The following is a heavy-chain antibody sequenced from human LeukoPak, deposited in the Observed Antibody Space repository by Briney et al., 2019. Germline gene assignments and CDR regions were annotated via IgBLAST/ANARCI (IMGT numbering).Heavy chain of an antibody. V-gene: IGHV4-34*01. CDR3: ARQTLAWIQPYFDY. Sequence: SSETLSLTCAVYGGSFSGYYWSWIRQPPGKGLEWIGEINHSGSTNYNPSLKSRVTISVDTSKNQFSLKLSSVTAADTAVYYCARQTLAWIQPYFDYWGQGTLVTVSS. CDR2: INHSGST. D-gene: IGHD5-18*01. J-gene: IGHJ4*02. CDR1: GGSFSGYY.